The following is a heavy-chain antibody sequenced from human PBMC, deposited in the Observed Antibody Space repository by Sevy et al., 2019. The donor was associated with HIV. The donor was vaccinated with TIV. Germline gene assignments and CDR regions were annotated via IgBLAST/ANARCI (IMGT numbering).Heavy chain of an antibody. Sequence: GGSLRFSCAASGFTFSNYWMSWVRQAPGKGLEWVANIKQGGSEKYYVDSVKGRFTISRDNAKNSLYLQMNSLRVEDTAVYYCARGGDDGAFDIWGQGTMVTVSS. J-gene: IGHJ3*02. D-gene: IGHD2-21*02. CDR1: GFTFSNYW. CDR3: ARGGDDGAFDI. V-gene: IGHV3-7*01. CDR2: IKQGGSEK.